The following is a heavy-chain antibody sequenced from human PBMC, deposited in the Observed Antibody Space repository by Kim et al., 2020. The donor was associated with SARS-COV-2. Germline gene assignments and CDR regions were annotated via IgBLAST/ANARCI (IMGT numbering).Heavy chain of an antibody. CDR3: YKDPNMSRGRCGYYDYYG. Sequence: GGSLRLSCAASGITFSSACMRWVRQAPGKGLEWVAGISCDGNGRKYADAVHVRFSISRDSAKNKHTLQLKMQRVKNKAVDECYKDPNMSRGRCGYYDYYG. D-gene: IGHD6-19*01. CDR2: ISCDGNGR. J-gene: IGHJ6*01. V-gene: IGHV3-30*18. CDR1: GITFSSAC.